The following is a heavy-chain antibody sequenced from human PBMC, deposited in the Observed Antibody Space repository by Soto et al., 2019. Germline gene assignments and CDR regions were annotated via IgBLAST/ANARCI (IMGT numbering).Heavy chain of an antibody. V-gene: IGHV4-31*03. CDR1: GGSISSGGYY. CDR2: IYYSGST. D-gene: IGHD2-2*01. CDR3: ARDERIVVVPADSYYNSGMDV. J-gene: IGHJ6*02. Sequence: PSETLSLTCTVSGGSISSGGYYWSWIRQHPGKGLEWIGYIYYSGSTYYNPSLKSRVTISVDTSKNQFSLKLSSVTAADTAVYYCARDERIVVVPADSYYNSGMDVWCQGTAVTVSS.